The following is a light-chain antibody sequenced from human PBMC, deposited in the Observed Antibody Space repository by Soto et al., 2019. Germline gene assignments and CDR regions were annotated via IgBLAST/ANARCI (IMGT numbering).Light chain of an antibody. CDR2: DND. CDR3: GTWDSSLSAVM. Sequence: QSVLTQPPSVSAAPGQKVTISCSGSTSNIGNNYVSWYQQLTETAPKLLIYDNDKRPSAIPDRFSGSKSGTSATLGITGPQPGDEADYFCGTWDSSLSAVMFGGGTKLTVL. V-gene: IGLV1-51*01. CDR1: TSNIGNNY. J-gene: IGLJ3*02.